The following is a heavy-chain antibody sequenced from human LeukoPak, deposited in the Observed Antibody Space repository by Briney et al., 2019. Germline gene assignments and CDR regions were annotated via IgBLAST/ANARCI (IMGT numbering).Heavy chain of an antibody. D-gene: IGHD3-22*01. V-gene: IGHV1-69*13. CDR2: IIPIFGTA. CDR3: ARGWDYDSGGRPTAYVY. CDR1: GGTFSSYA. J-gene: IGHJ4*02. Sequence: SVTVSCTASGGTFSSYAISWVRQAPGQGLEWMGGIIPIFGTANYAQKFQGKVTITADESTSTAYMELSSLRSEDTAVYYCARGWDYDSGGRPTAYVYWGQGTLVSVSS.